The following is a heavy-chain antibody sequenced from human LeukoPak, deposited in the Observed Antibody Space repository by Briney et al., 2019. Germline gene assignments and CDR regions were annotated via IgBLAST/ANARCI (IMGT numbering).Heavy chain of an antibody. CDR1: GYTLSELS. CDR3: ATGLKYYSDGSGYYKNDS. Sequence: ASVKVSCKVSGYTLSELSMHWVRQAPGKGVQWMGGFDPEDDETIYAQNLQGRFTMTEDTSTDTAYMELSSLRSEDTAVYYCATGLKYYSDGSGYYKNDSWGQGTLVTVSS. V-gene: IGHV1-24*01. D-gene: IGHD3-22*01. J-gene: IGHJ4*02. CDR2: FDPEDDET.